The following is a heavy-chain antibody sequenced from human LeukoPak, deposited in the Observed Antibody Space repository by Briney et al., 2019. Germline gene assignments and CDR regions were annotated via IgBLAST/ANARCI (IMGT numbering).Heavy chain of an antibody. V-gene: IGHV3-21*01. CDR3: SQVSSYGPYFDY. J-gene: IGHJ4*02. CDR1: GFTFSSYS. Sequence: GGSLGLSCAASGFTFSSYSMNWVRQAPGKGLEWVSSISSSSSYIYYADSVKGRFTISRDNAKNTLYLQMNSLRAEDTAVYYCSQVSSYGPYFDYWGQGTLVTVSS. CDR2: ISSSSSYI. D-gene: IGHD5-18*01.